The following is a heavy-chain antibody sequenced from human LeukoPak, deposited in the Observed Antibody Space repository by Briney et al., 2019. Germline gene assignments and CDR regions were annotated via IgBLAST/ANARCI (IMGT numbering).Heavy chain of an antibody. V-gene: IGHV1-2*02. CDR3: ARDIALVGGTPAGFDP. Sequence: ASVKVSCKASRYAFTDYYMHWVRQAPGQGLEWMGCINPNSGGTYYAQKFQGRVTMTRDTSISTLYMELSSLRSDDTAVYYCARDIALVGGTPAGFDPWGQGTLVTVSS. CDR1: RYAFTDYY. CDR2: INPNSGGT. D-gene: IGHD1-26*01. J-gene: IGHJ5*02.